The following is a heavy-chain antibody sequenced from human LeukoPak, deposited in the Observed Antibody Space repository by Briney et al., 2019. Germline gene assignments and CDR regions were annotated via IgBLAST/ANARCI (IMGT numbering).Heavy chain of an antibody. Sequence: GGSLRLSCAASGFTFSSYSMNWVCQAPGKGLEWVSSISSSSSYIYYADSVKGRFTISRDNAKNSLYLQMNSLRAEDTAVYYCARDQVAAAALDAFDIWGQGTMVTVSS. D-gene: IGHD6-13*01. CDR3: ARDQVAAAALDAFDI. CDR1: GFTFSSYS. CDR2: ISSSSSYI. V-gene: IGHV3-21*06. J-gene: IGHJ3*02.